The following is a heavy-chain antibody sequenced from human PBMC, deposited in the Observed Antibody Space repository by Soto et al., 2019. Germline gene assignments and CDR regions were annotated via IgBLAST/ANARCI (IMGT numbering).Heavy chain of an antibody. D-gene: IGHD6-19*01. Sequence: PGGSLRLSCAASGFTFRNYAMSWVRQAPVKGLEWVSGISDSGAGTYYADSVNGRFTISRDSSKNTLYLQMNSLRAEDTAVYYCAKYSSAWDFDYWGQGTLVTVSS. V-gene: IGHV3-23*01. CDR2: ISDSGAGT. CDR3: AKYSSAWDFDY. CDR1: GFTFRNYA. J-gene: IGHJ4*02.